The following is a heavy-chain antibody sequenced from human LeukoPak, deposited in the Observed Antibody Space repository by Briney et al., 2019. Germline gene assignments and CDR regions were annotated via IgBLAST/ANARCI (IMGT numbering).Heavy chain of an antibody. CDR3: TTAPKDTAMVMDYFDY. Sequence: PGGSLRLSCAASGFTFSNAWMSWVRQAPGKGLEWVGRIKSKTDDGTTDYAAPVKGRFTISRDDSKNTPYLQMNSLKTEDTAVYYCTTAPKDTAMVMDYFDYWGQGTLVTVSS. CDR2: IKSKTDDGTT. D-gene: IGHD5-18*01. J-gene: IGHJ4*02. CDR1: GFTFSNAW. V-gene: IGHV3-15*01.